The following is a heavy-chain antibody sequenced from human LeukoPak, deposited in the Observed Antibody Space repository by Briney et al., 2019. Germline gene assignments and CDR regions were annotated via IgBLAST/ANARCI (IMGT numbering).Heavy chain of an antibody. V-gene: IGHV3-7*03. CDR1: GFSLSSHW. Sequence: GGSLRISCAASGFSLSSHWMTWVRQVPGRGPEWVANVNRDGSETYYLDSVKGRFTISKDNAKNSLYLQMNSLRAEDTALYHCARNNGMDVWGQGTTVIVSS. J-gene: IGHJ6*02. CDR2: VNRDGSET. CDR3: ARNNGMDV.